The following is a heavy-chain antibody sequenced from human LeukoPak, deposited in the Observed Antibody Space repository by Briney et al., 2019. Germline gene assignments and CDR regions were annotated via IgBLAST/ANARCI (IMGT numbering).Heavy chain of an antibody. CDR1: GGTFSSYA. Sequence: SVKVSCKASGGTFSSYAISWVRQAPGQGLEWMGGIIPIFGTANYAQKLQGRVTVTTDTSTSTAYMELRSLRSDDTALYYCARDLGSGIAEPFDHWGQGTLVTVSS. CDR3: ARDLGSGIAEPFDH. J-gene: IGHJ4*02. D-gene: IGHD6-13*01. V-gene: IGHV1-69*05. CDR2: IIPIFGTA.